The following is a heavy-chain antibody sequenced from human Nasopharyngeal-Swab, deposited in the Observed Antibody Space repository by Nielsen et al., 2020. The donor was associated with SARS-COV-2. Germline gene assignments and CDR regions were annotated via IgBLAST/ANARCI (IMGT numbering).Heavy chain of an antibody. D-gene: IGHD3-16*02. V-gene: IGHV3-20*01. J-gene: IGHJ4*02. Sequence: WIRQPPGKGLEWVSGINWNGGSTGHADSVKGRFTISRDNAKNSLYLQMNSLRAEDTALYHCARDLRYYYDYVWGSYRCRGSDYWGQGTLVTVSS. CDR3: ARDLRYYYDYVWGSYRCRGSDY. CDR2: INWNGGST.